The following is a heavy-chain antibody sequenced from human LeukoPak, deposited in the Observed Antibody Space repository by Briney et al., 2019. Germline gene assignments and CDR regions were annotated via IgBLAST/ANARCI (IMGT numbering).Heavy chain of an antibody. J-gene: IGHJ5*02. D-gene: IGHD6-13*01. CDR3: ARDPGGTGWFDP. Sequence: ASVKVSCKASGFTFTGYYMHWVRQAPGQGLEWMGWINPNSGGTNYAQKFQGRVTMTRDKSIRTAYMELSRLTSDDTAVYYCARDPGGTGWFDPWGQGTLVTVSS. CDR1: GFTFTGYY. CDR2: INPNSGGT. V-gene: IGHV1-2*02.